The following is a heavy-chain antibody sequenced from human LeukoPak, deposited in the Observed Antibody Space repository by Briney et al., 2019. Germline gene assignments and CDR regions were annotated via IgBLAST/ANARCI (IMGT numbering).Heavy chain of an antibody. Sequence: SETLSLTCTVSGDSISSYYWNWIRQPPGRGLEWIGHIHYSGISNYNPSLKSRVTISVDTAKNQFSLKLISVTAADTAVYYCARRVQMSSGSPTSNTWLDPWGQGTLVTVSS. D-gene: IGHD3-10*01. CDR2: IHYSGIS. CDR3: ARRVQMSSGSPTSNTWLDP. V-gene: IGHV4-59*01. CDR1: GDSISSYY. J-gene: IGHJ5*02.